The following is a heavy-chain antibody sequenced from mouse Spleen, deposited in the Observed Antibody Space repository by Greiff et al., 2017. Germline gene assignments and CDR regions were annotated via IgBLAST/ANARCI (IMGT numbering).Heavy chain of an antibody. V-gene: IGHV14-2*01. J-gene: IGHJ2*01. Sequence: VQLQQSGAELAKPGASVKLSCTASGFTITDYYMHWVKQRPEQGLEWIGRIDPEDGETKYAPKFQGKATITADTSSNTAYLQLSSLTADDTAVYYCARGDSHGGDYWGQGTTLTVSS. CDR2: IDPEDGET. D-gene: IGHD6-1*01. CDR1: GFTITDYY. CDR3: ARGDSHGGDY.